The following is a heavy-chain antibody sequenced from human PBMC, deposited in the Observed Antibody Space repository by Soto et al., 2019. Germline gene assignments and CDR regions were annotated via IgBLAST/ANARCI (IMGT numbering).Heavy chain of an antibody. D-gene: IGHD2-15*01. Sequence: EVQLVESGGGLVQPGGSLRLSCAASGFTFSSYWMHWVRQTPGKGLVWVSRINSDGSSTSYADSVKGRFTISRDNAKNTLYLQMNSLRAEDTAVYYCARDGRSWFCPLYYYYYMDVWGKGTTVTVSS. J-gene: IGHJ6*03. CDR2: INSDGSST. CDR1: GFTFSSYW. V-gene: IGHV3-74*01. CDR3: ARDGRSWFCPLYYYYYMDV.